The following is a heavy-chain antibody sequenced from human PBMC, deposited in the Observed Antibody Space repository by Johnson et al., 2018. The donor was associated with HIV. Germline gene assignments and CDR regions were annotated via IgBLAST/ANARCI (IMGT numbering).Heavy chain of an antibody. CDR3: ARDLYAAAAHAFDI. V-gene: IGHV3-11*04. CDR2: ISSSGGTI. D-gene: IGHD6-13*01. J-gene: IGHJ3*02. Sequence: QVQLVESGGGVVQPGRSLRLSCAASGFTFNDHYMSWIRQAPGKGLEWVSYISSSGGTISNADSVKGRFTISRNNAKNSLYLQMNSLRAEDTAVYYCARDLYAAAAHAFDIWGQGTMVTVSS. CDR1: GFTFNDHY.